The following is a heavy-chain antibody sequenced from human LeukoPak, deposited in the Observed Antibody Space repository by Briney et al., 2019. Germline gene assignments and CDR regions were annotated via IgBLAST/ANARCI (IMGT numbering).Heavy chain of an antibody. CDR1: GYTLTGYY. Sequence: ASLKVSCKASGYTLTGYYMHWVRQAPGQGLEWMGWINPNSGGTNYAQTLQGRVTMTRDTSISTASMELSRLRSDDTAVYYCAGDILRHFPGSSWYLHYSYGMDVWGQGTTVTVSS. CDR2: INPNSGGT. J-gene: IGHJ6*02. D-gene: IGHD6-13*01. V-gene: IGHV1-2*02. CDR3: AGDILRHFPGSSWYLHYSYGMDV.